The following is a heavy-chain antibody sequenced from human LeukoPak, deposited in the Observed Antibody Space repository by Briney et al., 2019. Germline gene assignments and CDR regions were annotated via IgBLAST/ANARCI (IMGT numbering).Heavy chain of an antibody. CDR3: AARYCSGGSCYSVGAFDI. V-gene: IGHV3-30*02. D-gene: IGHD2-15*01. J-gene: IGHJ3*02. CDR1: GFTFSSYG. CDR2: IRYDGSNK. Sequence: PGGSLRLSCAASGFTFSSYGMHWVRQAPGKGLEWVAFIRYDGSNKYYADSVKGRFTISRDNSKNTLYLQMNSLRAEDTAVYYCAARYCSGGSCYSVGAFDIWGQGTMVTVSS.